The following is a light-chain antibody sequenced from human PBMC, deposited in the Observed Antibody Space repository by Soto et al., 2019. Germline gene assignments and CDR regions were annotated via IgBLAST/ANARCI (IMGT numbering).Light chain of an antibody. Sequence: EIVLSQSPGTLSLSPGERATLSCRASQSVSNNYLAWYQQKPGRGPRLLIYGASTRATGIPDRLSGSGSGTDFTLTISSLQPEDFATYYCQQANSFPITFGQGTRLEIK. CDR3: QQANSFPIT. V-gene: IGKV3-20*01. J-gene: IGKJ5*01. CDR1: QSVSNNY. CDR2: GAS.